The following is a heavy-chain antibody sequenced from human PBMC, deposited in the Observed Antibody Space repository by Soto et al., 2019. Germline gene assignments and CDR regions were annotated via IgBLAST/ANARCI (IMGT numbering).Heavy chain of an antibody. CDR2: IITILGIA. CDR1: GGTFSSYT. Sequence: QVQLVQSGAEVKKPGSSVKVSCKASGGTFSSYTISWVRQAPGQGLEWMGRIITILGIANYAQKFQGRVTITADKSTSTAYMELSSLRSEDTAVYYCARGVSGYDESPEDFDYWGQGTLVTVSS. CDR3: ARGVSGYDESPEDFDY. J-gene: IGHJ4*02. D-gene: IGHD5-12*01. V-gene: IGHV1-69*02.